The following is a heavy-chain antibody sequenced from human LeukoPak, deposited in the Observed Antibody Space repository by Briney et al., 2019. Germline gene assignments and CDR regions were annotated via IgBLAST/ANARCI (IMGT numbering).Heavy chain of an antibody. Sequence: PGGSLRLSCAASGFTFSSYSMNWVRQAPGKGLEWVSYISSSSSTIYYADSVKGRFTISRDNAKNSLYLQMNSLRAEDTAVYYCARARIGSSWSRGGYYFDYWGQGTLVTVSS. J-gene: IGHJ4*02. CDR1: GFTFSSYS. V-gene: IGHV3-48*04. CDR3: ARARIGSSWSRGGYYFDY. CDR2: ISSSSSTI. D-gene: IGHD6-13*01.